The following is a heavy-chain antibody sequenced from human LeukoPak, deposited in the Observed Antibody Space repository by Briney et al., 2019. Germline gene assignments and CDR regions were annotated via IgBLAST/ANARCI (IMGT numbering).Heavy chain of an antibody. CDR1: GGTFSSYA. CDR3: ARAGGITMKVMDV. J-gene: IGHJ6*02. Sequence: GASVKVSCKASGGTFSSYAISWVRQAPGQGLEWMGGIIPIFGTTNYAQKFQGRVTITADESTSTAYMELSSLRSEDTAVYYCARAGGITMKVMDVWGQGTTVTVSS. V-gene: IGHV1-69*13. CDR2: IIPIFGTT. D-gene: IGHD3-22*01.